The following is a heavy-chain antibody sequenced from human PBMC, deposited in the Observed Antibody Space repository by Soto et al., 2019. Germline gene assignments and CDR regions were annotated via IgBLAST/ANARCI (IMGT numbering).Heavy chain of an antibody. Sequence: GGSLRLSCAASGFIFSSYWMHWVRQAPGKGLVWVSRINSDGSTTTYADSVKGRFTISRDNAKNTFYLQMNSLRVEDTAVYYCARDYDPLYSSSWASWFGPWGQGTQGTVSS. CDR1: GFIFSSYW. J-gene: IGHJ5*02. V-gene: IGHV3-74*03. CDR3: ARDYDPLYSSSWASWFGP. CDR2: INSDGSTT. D-gene: IGHD6-13*01.